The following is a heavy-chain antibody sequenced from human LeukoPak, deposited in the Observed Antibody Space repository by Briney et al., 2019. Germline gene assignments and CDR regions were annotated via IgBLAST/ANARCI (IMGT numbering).Heavy chain of an antibody. D-gene: IGHD6-13*01. V-gene: IGHV4-39*07. CDR1: SGSISSITYY. CDR3: ARMGYSSSVDI. CDR2: THYSGST. Sequence: SETLSLTCSVSSGSISSITYYWGWIRQPPGKGLEWIGSTHYSGSTDYNPSLKSRVTISVDTSKNQFSLKLSSVTAADTAVYYCARMGYSSSVDIWGQGTMVTVSS. J-gene: IGHJ3*02.